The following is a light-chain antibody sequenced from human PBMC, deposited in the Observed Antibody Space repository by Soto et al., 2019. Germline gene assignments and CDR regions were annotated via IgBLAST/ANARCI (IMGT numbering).Light chain of an antibody. V-gene: IGLV2-11*01. CDR1: SSDVGDYNY. Sequence: QSALTQPRSVSGSPGQSVTISCTGTSSDVGDYNYVSWYQQHPGKPPKLMICDVSKRPSGVPDRFSGSKSGNAASLTISGLQAEDEADYYCCSYAGSYTWVFGGGTKVTVL. CDR2: DVS. J-gene: IGLJ3*02. CDR3: CSYAGSYTWV.